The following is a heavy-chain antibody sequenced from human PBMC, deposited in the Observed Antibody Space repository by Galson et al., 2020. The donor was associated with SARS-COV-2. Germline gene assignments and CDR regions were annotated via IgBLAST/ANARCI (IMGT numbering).Heavy chain of an antibody. CDR3: AKVDFGWVQLWMPSMDV. J-gene: IGHJ6*03. D-gene: IGHD5-18*01. CDR1: GFNFNNYA. CDR2: IGHSGADT. Sequence: GGSLRLSCAASGFNFNNYAMTWVRRAPGKGLEWVSAIGHSGADTYYSESVKGRFTISRDNSGDTVFLQMSSLRVEDTAIYYCAKVDFGWVQLWMPSMDVWGTGTAVTVSS. V-gene: IGHV3-23*01.